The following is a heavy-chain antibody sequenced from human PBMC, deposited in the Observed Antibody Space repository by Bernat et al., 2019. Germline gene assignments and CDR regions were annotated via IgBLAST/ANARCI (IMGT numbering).Heavy chain of an antibody. D-gene: IGHD2-15*01. Sequence: EVQLVESGGGLVQPGGSLRLSCAASGFTFSSYEMNWVRQAPGKGLEWVSYISSSGSTIYYADSVKGRFTISRDNAKNSLYLQMNSLRAEDTAVYYCARETVVAATRIQTLDYWDQGTLVTVSS. CDR2: ISSSGSTI. V-gene: IGHV3-48*03. J-gene: IGHJ4*02. CDR3: ARETVVAATRIQTLDY. CDR1: GFTFSSYE.